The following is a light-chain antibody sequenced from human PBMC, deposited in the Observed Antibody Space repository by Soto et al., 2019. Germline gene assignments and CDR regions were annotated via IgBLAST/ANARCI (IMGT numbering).Light chain of an antibody. V-gene: IGLV2-14*03. CDR2: DVS. J-gene: IGLJ1*01. CDR1: SSDVGGYNY. CDR3: ISYTSSSTPYV. Sequence: QSALTQPASVSGSPGQSITISCTGTSSDVGGYNYVSWYQQHPGKAPKLIIYDVSNRPSGVSNRFSGSKSGNTASLTISGLQAEDEADYSCISYTSSSTPYVFGTGTKVTVL.